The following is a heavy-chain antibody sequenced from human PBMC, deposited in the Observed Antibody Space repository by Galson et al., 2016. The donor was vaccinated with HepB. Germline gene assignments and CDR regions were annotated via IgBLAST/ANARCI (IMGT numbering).Heavy chain of an antibody. V-gene: IGHV3-11*01. J-gene: IGHJ4*02. Sequence: SLRLSCAASGFTFSDYYMSWIRQAPGKGLEWVSYISSSGTTIYYAESVKGRFTISRDNAKSSLYLQMNSLRAEDTAVYYCARASGEDFWSGFHADYWGQGSLVTVSS. CDR2: ISSSGTTI. CDR3: ARASGEDFWSGFHADY. CDR1: GFTFSDYY. D-gene: IGHD3-3*01.